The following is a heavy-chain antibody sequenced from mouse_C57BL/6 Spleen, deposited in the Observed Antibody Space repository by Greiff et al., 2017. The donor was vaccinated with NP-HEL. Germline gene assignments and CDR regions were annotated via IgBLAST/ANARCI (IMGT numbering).Heavy chain of an antibody. CDR3: ARYGIITTVPFDY. V-gene: IGHV1-64*01. J-gene: IGHJ2*01. CDR2: IHPNSGST. CDR1: GYTFTSYW. D-gene: IGHD1-2*01. Sequence: QVQLQQSGAELVKPGASVKLSCKASGYTFTSYWMHWVKQRPGQGLEWIGMIHPNSGSTNYNEKFKSKATLTVDKSSSTAYMQLSSLTSEDSAVYYCARYGIITTVPFDYWGQGTTLTVSS.